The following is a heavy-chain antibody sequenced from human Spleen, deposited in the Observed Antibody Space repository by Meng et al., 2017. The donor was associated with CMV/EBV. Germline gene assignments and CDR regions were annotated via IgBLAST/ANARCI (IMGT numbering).Heavy chain of an antibody. J-gene: IGHJ4*02. CDR3: ARDEGDGYPSFDY. CDR1: GGTFSRFA. Sequence: ASVKVSCKASGGTFSRFAISWVRQAPGQGLEWMGWISAYNGNTNYAQKLQGRVTMTTDTSTSTAYMELRSLRSDDTAVYYCARDEGDGYPSFDYWGQGTLVTVSS. V-gene: IGHV1-18*01. CDR2: ISAYNGNT. D-gene: IGHD5-24*01.